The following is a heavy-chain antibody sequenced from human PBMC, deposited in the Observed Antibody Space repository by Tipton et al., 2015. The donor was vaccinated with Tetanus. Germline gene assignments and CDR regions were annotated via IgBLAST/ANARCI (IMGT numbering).Heavy chain of an antibody. D-gene: IGHD1-26*01. J-gene: IGHJ6*02. CDR2: XKPDGXAQ. Sequence: SLRLSCVASGFSFSTYWMNWVRQAPGMGLEWVAGXKPDGXAQYYGDSVKGRFTISRDNAKNSLYLQMNSLRAEDTAVFYCARSGYYYGLDVWGQGTTVTVSS. CDR1: GFSFSTYW. CDR3: ARSGYYYGLDV. V-gene: IGHV3-7*03.